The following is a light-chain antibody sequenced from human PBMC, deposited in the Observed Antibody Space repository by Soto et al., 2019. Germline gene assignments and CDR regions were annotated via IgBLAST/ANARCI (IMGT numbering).Light chain of an antibody. CDR2: DNN. CDR1: SSNIGSNS. Sequence: QSVLTQAPSASGTPGQRVTISCSGSSSNIGSNSVHWYQQLPGTAPKLLIYDNNQWPSGVPDRFSGSKSGTSASLAISGLRSEDEADYYCAAWDASLSGVVFGGGTKLTVL. CDR3: AAWDASLSGVV. V-gene: IGLV1-47*02. J-gene: IGLJ2*01.